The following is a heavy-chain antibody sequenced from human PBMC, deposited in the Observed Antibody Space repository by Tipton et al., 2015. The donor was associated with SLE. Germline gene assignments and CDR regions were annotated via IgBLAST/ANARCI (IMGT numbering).Heavy chain of an antibody. CDR3: ARLGYYDNGGNLPMVDS. Sequence: LRLSCTVSGGSISSGDHHWSWIRQPAGKGLEWIGRIHHSGNTNYNPSLRSRVSLSLDTSKNQFSLELSSVTAADTAVYYCARLGYYDNGGNLPMVDSWGPGTLVTVSS. CDR1: GGSISSGDHH. D-gene: IGHD3-22*01. J-gene: IGHJ4*02. V-gene: IGHV4-61*02. CDR2: IHHSGNT.